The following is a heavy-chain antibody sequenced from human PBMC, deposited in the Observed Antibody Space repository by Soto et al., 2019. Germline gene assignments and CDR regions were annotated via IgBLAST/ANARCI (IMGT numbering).Heavy chain of an antibody. CDR3: ARVLREPGAFDI. Sequence: PSETLSLTCTVSGGSISSGGYYWSWIRQHPGKGLEWIGYIYYSGSTYYNPSLKSRVTISVDTSKNQFSLKLSSVTAADTAVYYCARVLREPGAFDIWGQGTMVTVSS. CDR2: IYYSGST. V-gene: IGHV4-31*03. J-gene: IGHJ3*02. CDR1: GGSISSGGYY.